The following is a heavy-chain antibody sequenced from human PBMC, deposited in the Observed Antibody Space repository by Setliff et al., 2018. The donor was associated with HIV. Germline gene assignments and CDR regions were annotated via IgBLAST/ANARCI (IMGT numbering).Heavy chain of an antibody. CDR1: GGTFSGYG. J-gene: IGHJ3*02. Sequence: ASVKVSCKASGGTFSGYGVSWVRQAPGQGLEWVGGISPLFGTTNYSQKFQGRVTITADKSTSTAYMELRSLRSDDTAVYYCARSRHDYVGTGFETWGQGTTVTVSS. V-gene: IGHV1-69*06. D-gene: IGHD4-17*01. CDR2: ISPLFGTT. CDR3: ARSRHDYVGTGFET.